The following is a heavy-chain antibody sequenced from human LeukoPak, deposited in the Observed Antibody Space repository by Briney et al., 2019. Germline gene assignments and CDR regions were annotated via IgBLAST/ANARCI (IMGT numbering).Heavy chain of an antibody. CDR1: GGSISSYY. CDR2: IYSSGST. Sequence: PSETLSLTCTVSGGSISSYYWSWVRQPAGKGLEWIGRIYSSGSTNYRPSLKSRVTMPVDSSKNQFSLKLNSVTAADTAVYYCARDLIFAKWYFDLWGRGTLVTVSS. J-gene: IGHJ2*01. V-gene: IGHV4-4*07. CDR3: ARDLIFAKWYFDL.